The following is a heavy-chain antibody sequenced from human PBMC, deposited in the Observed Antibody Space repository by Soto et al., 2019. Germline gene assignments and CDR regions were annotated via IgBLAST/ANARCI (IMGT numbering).Heavy chain of an antibody. D-gene: IGHD6-19*01. J-gene: IGHJ5*02. CDR2: ISSSSSYI. CDR1: GFTFSSYS. CDR3: ARVWEALAVAGTWWFDP. Sequence: GSLRLSCAASGFTFSSYSMNWVRQAPGKGLEWVSSISSSSSYIYYADSVKGRFTISRDNAKNSLYLRMNSLRAEDTAVYYCARVWEALAVAGTWWFDPWGQGTLVTVSS. V-gene: IGHV3-21*01.